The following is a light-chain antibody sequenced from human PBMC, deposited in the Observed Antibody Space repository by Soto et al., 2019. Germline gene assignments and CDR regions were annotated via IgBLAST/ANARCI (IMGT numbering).Light chain of an antibody. CDR2: EVS. Sequence: QSALSQPPSASGSPGQSVTISCTGTSSDVGGYNYVSWYQQYPGKAPKLMIYEVSKRPSGVPDRFSGSKSGNTASLTVSGLQAEDEADYYCSSYAGRNNLVFGGGTKLTVL. CDR3: SSYAGRNNLV. J-gene: IGLJ2*01. CDR1: SSDVGGYNY. V-gene: IGLV2-8*01.